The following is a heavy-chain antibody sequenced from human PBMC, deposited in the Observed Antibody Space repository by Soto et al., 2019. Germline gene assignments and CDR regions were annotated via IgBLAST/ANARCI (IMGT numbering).Heavy chain of an antibody. CDR2: IKQDGSEK. Sequence: GXPRLSCAASGFTFSSYWMSWVRQAPGKGLEWVSNIKQDGSEKYYVDSVKGRFTISRDNAKNSLYLQMNSLRAEDTAVYYCARDMYYDFWSGLKTNYYYYGMDAWGQGTTVTVSS. CDR3: ARDMYYDFWSGLKTNYYYYGMDA. J-gene: IGHJ6*02. D-gene: IGHD3-3*01. V-gene: IGHV3-7*01. CDR1: GFTFSSYW.